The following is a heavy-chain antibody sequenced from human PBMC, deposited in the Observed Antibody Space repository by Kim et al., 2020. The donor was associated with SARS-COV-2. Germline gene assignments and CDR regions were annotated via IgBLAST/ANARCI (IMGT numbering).Heavy chain of an antibody. V-gene: IGHV4-34*01. CDR3: ARGPRLTGYYKDWYFDL. Sequence: SETLSLTCAVYGGSFSGYYWSWIRQPPGKGLEWIGEINHSGSTNYNPSLKSRVTISVDTSKNQFSLKLSSVTAADTAVYYCARGPRLTGYYKDWYFDLWGRGTLVTVSS. CDR2: INHSGST. D-gene: IGHD3-9*01. J-gene: IGHJ2*01. CDR1: GGSFSGYY.